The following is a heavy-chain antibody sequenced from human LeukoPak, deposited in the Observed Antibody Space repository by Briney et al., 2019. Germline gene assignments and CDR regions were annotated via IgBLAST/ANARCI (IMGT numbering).Heavy chain of an antibody. CDR3: TRGPLGSGYTYFDY. V-gene: IGHV4-59*11. Sequence: SETLSLTCTVSGGSISSHYWSWIRQPPGKGLEWIGYIYYTGNTNHNPSLKSQVTISVDTSKNQISLKLYSVTAADTAVYYCTRGPLGSGYTYFDYWGQGTLVTVSS. CDR1: GGSISSHY. CDR2: IYYTGNT. D-gene: IGHD5-12*01. J-gene: IGHJ4*02.